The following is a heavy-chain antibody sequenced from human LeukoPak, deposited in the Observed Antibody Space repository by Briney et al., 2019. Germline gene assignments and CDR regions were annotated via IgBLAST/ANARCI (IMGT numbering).Heavy chain of an antibody. CDR2: IIPILATA. V-gene: IGHV1-69*13. D-gene: IGHD4-23*01. CDR1: GGTFSTYA. CDR3: ARPDYGGNRGSFDI. Sequence: SAKVSCKASGGTFSTYAISWVRQAPGQGLEWMGGIIPILATANYAQKFQGRVTITADESTSTAYMELSSLRSEDTAVYYCARPDYGGNRGSFDIWGQGTMVTLST. J-gene: IGHJ3*02.